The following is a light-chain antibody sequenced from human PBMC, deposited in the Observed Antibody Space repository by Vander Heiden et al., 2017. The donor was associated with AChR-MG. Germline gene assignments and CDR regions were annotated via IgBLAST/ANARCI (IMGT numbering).Light chain of an antibody. J-gene: IGKJ1*01. CDR3: QQRDSTPQT. CDR1: QSISSY. Sequence: DIQMTQSPSSLSASVGDRVTITCRASQSISSYLNWYQQKPGKAPKLLIYAASTLQSGVPSRFSGSGSGTDFTLTISSLQPEDFAAYYCQQRDSTPQTFGQRTKVEIK. CDR2: AAS. V-gene: IGKV1-39*01.